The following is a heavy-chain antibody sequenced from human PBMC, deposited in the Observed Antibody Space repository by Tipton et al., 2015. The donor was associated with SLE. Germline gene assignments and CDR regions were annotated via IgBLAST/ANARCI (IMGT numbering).Heavy chain of an antibody. Sequence: QLVQSGPEVKKPGASVKVSCKASGYTFTSYYMHWVRQAPGQGLEWMGIINPSGGSTSFAQKFQGRVTMTRDTSTTTVYMELSSLRFEDTAVYYCARVRDYYDTSGDYFDYWGQGTLVTVSS. CDR1: GYTFTSYY. V-gene: IGHV1-46*01. CDR2: INPSGGST. CDR3: ARVRDYYDTSGDYFDY. D-gene: IGHD3-22*01. J-gene: IGHJ4*02.